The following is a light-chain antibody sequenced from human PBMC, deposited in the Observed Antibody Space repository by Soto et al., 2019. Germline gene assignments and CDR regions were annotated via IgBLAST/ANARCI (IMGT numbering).Light chain of an antibody. V-gene: IGLV2-14*01. CDR2: EVN. CDR3: VSYTNSDTLV. J-gene: IGLJ2*01. CDR1: SSDVGGYKY. Sequence: QSALTQPASVSGSPGQSITISCTGTSSDVGGYKYVSWYQQHPGKAPKLMIYEVNNRPSGVYNRFSGSKSGNTASLTISGLQAEDEADYYCVSYTNSDTLVFGGGTQLTVL.